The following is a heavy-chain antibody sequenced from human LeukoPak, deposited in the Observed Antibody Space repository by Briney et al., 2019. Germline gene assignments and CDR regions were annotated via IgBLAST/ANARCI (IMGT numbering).Heavy chain of an antibody. Sequence: SETLSLTCTVSGGSISSYYWSWIRQPPGKGLEWIGEINHSGSTNYNPSLKSRVTISVDTSKNQFSLKLSSVTAADTAVYYCARGDAVAGTVDCWGQGTLVTVSS. D-gene: IGHD6-19*01. CDR2: INHSGST. J-gene: IGHJ4*02. CDR3: ARGDAVAGTVDC. CDR1: GGSISSYY. V-gene: IGHV4-34*01.